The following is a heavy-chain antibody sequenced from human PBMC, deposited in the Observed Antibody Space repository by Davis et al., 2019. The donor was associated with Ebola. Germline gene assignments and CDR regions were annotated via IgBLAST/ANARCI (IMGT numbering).Heavy chain of an antibody. J-gene: IGHJ3*02. CDR2: IYYSGST. CDR1: GGSISSYY. Sequence: SETLSLTCTVSGGSISSYYWSWIRQPPGKGLEWIGYIYYSGSTNYNPSLKSRVTISVDTSKNQFSLKLSSETAADTAIYYCARLRDYYDSSGYAFDIWGQGTMVSVSS. D-gene: IGHD3-22*01. CDR3: ARLRDYYDSSGYAFDI. V-gene: IGHV4-59*08.